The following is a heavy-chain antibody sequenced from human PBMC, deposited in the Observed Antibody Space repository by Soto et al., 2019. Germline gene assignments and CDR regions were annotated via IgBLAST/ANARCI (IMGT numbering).Heavy chain of an antibody. CDR3: ARGDGTYYDFWSGYSTSLSHYMYV. CDR2: INHSGST. J-gene: IGHJ6*03. V-gene: IGHV4-34*01. Sequence: QVQLQQWGAGLLKPSETVSLTCAVYGGSLSGYYWIWIRQSPGKGLEWIGEINHSGSTNYSPSLKSRVTMSVDTFKKQFSRKLSSVTAADTAVYFCARGDGTYYDFWSGYSTSLSHYMYVWGKGTPVTVSS. D-gene: IGHD3-3*01. CDR1: GGSLSGYY.